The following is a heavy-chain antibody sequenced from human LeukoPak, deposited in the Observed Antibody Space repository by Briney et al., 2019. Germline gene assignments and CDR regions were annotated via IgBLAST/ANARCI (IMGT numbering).Heavy chain of an antibody. CDR3: ARGYSSSWYLYFQH. Sequence: ASVKVSCNASGYSFTGYYMHCVRQAPGQGLEWMGWINPNSGGTNYAQKFQGRVTMTRDTSISTAYMELSRLRSDDTAVYYCARGYSSSWYLYFQHWGQGTLVTVSS. CDR1: GYSFTGYY. V-gene: IGHV1-2*02. D-gene: IGHD6-13*01. J-gene: IGHJ1*01. CDR2: INPNSGGT.